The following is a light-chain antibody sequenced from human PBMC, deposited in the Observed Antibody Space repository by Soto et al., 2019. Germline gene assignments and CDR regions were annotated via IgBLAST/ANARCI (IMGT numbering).Light chain of an antibody. CDR3: QQRSSGYS. J-gene: IGKJ2*03. Sequence: EIVLTQSPATLSLSPGERATLSCRASQSVTKYIAWYQQKPGQAPRLLIYDASNRATGVPARFSGSGSGTDFTLTISSLEPEDFAVYYCQQRSSGYSFGQGTKLEIK. CDR1: QSVTKY. CDR2: DAS. V-gene: IGKV3-11*01.